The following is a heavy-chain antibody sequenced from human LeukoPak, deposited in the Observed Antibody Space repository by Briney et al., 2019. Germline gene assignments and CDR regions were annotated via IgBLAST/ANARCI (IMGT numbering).Heavy chain of an antibody. J-gene: IGHJ4*02. CDR3: ARDRADPDYGEYVFAY. D-gene: IGHD4-17*01. CDR2: ISSSSSYI. Sequence: AGGSLRLSCAASGFTFSSYGMNWVRQAPGKGLEWVSSISSSSSYIYYADSLKGRFTISRDNAKNSLYLNIHSLRAEDTAVYYCARDRADPDYGEYVFAYWGQGTLVTVSS. CDR1: GFTFSSYG. V-gene: IGHV3-21*01.